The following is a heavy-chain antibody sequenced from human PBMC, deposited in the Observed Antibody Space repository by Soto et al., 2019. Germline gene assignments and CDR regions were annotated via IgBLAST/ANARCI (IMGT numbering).Heavy chain of an antibody. V-gene: IGHV4-34*01. CDR3: ARGRMWYSSGRIFEY. Sequence: SETLSLTCAVYGGSFSGYYWSWIRQPPGKGLEWIGEINHSGSTNYNPSLKSRVTISVDTSKNQFSLKLSSVTAADTAVYYCARGRMWYSSGRIFEYWGQGTLVTVSS. D-gene: IGHD6-19*01. CDR1: GGSFSGYY. CDR2: INHSGST. J-gene: IGHJ4*02.